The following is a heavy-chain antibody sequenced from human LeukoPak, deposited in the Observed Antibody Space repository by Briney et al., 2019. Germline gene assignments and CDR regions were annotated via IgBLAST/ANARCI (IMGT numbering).Heavy chain of an antibody. Sequence: GASVKVSCKASGYTFTSYGISWVRQAPGQGLEWMGWISGYNGNTISAQKFQDRVTMTTDTSTSTAYMELRSLRSDDTAVYYCARLDRSGYYYQDYWGQGTVVTVSS. J-gene: IGHJ4*02. CDR2: ISGYNGNT. D-gene: IGHD3-22*01. CDR1: GYTFTSYG. V-gene: IGHV1-18*01. CDR3: ARLDRSGYYYQDY.